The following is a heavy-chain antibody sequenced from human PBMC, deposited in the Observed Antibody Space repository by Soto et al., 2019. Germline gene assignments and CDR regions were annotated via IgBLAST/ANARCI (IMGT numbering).Heavy chain of an antibody. CDR2: ISYDGSNK. D-gene: IGHD3-3*01. V-gene: IGHV3-30-3*01. J-gene: IGHJ6*02. CDR3: ASFDYYYYYGMDV. CDR1: GFTFSGSA. Sequence: GGSLRLSCAASGFTFSGSAMHWVRQAPGKGLEWVAVISYDGSNKYYADSVKGRFTISRDNSKNTLYLQMNSLRAEDTAVYYCASFDYYYYYGMDVWGQGTTVTVSS.